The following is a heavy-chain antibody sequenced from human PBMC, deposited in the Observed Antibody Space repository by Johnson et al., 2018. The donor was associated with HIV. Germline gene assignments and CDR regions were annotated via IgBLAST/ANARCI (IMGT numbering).Heavy chain of an antibody. D-gene: IGHD3-10*01. CDR3: AREAGSGSYSPWRPDAFDI. V-gene: IGHV3-7*05. J-gene: IGHJ3*02. Sequence: VLLVESGGGLVKPGRSLRLSCVGSGFTFSSYAMHWVRQAPGKGLEWVANIKQDGSEKYYVDSVKGRFTISRDNAKNSLYLQMNSLRAEDTAVYYCAREAGSGSYSPWRPDAFDIWGQGTTVTISS. CDR1: GFTFSSYA. CDR2: IKQDGSEK.